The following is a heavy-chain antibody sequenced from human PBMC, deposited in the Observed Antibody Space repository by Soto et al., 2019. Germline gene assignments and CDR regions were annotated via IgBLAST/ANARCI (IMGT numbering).Heavy chain of an antibody. J-gene: IGHJ4*02. Sequence: EVQLVESGGGLVQPGGSLRLSCAASGFIFGNYWMTWIRQAPGKGLEWVGNIKQDGSEKYFADSVKGRFRISRDNAENSLYLQMHSLRAEDTAVYYCARDFRFSEDFWGQGTLVTVSS. CDR2: IKQDGSEK. V-gene: IGHV3-7*01. CDR3: ARDFRFSEDF. CDR1: GFIFGNYW. D-gene: IGHD3-3*01.